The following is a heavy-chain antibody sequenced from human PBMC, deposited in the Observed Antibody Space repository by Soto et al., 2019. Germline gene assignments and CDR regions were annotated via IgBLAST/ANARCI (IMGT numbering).Heavy chain of an antibody. CDR1: GFTFSDYY. V-gene: IGHV3-11*05. CDR2: ITGSSDYT. J-gene: IGHJ6*02. CDR3: AREYYYGMDV. Sequence: QVQLVESGEGLVRPGGSLRLSCAASGFTFSDYYMTWIRQAPGKGLEWVSYITGSSDYTNYADSVKGRFTISRDNVKNSLYLQMNSLRAEDTAVYYCAREYYYGMDVWGQGTTVTVSS.